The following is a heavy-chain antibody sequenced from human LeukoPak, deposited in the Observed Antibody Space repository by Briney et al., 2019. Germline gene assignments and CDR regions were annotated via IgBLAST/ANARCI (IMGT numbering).Heavy chain of an antibody. J-gene: IGHJ6*03. CDR2: IYTSGST. CDR1: GGSISSGSYY. Sequence: SQTLSLTCTVSGGSISSGSYYWSWIRQPAGKGLEWIGRIYTSGSTNYNPSLKSRVTISVDTSKNQFSLKLSSVTAADTAVYYCARDQRYYYDSSGRYYYYYYYMDVWGKGTTVTVSS. CDR3: ARDQRYYYDSSGRYYYYYYYMDV. V-gene: IGHV4-61*02. D-gene: IGHD3-22*01.